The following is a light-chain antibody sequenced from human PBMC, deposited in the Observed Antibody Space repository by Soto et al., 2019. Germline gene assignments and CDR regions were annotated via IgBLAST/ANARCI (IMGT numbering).Light chain of an antibody. Sequence: EIVLTQSPGTLSLSPGERATLSCRASQSVSSSYLAWYQQKPGQAPRLLIYGASSRATGIPDRFSGSGSGKDFTFTISRLEPEDFAVYYCQQYGSSPYTFGKGTKVDIK. J-gene: IGKJ2*01. CDR3: QQYGSSPYT. CDR1: QSVSSSY. V-gene: IGKV3-20*01. CDR2: GAS.